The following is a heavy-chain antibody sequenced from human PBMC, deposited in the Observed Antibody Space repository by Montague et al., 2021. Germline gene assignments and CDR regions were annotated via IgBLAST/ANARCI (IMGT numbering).Heavy chain of an antibody. CDR1: GGSFSGYN. Sequence: SETLSLTCAVYGGSFSGYNWNWIRQPPGKDLEWIGQISHTGSTSYNPSLKSRVTMSVDTSENHVSLRLSSVTAADTAVYYCTRGEVAVTGIDYWGQGALVTVSS. D-gene: IGHD6-19*01. V-gene: IGHV4-34*01. J-gene: IGHJ4*02. CDR2: ISHTGST. CDR3: TRGEVAVTGIDY.